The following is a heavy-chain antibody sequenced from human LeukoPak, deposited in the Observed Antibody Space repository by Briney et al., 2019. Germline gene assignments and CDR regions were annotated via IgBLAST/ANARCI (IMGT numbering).Heavy chain of an antibody. D-gene: IGHD6-19*01. CDR3: ARGYSSGWYGGGYFDY. V-gene: IGHV1-46*01. CDR1: GYTFTSYY. J-gene: IGHJ4*02. CDR2: INPSGGCT. Sequence: ASVKVSCKASGYTFTSYYMHWVRQAPGQGLEWMGIINPSGGCTSYAQKFQGRVTMTRDTSTSTVYMELSSLRSEDTAVYYCARGYSSGWYGGGYFDYWGQGTLVTVSS.